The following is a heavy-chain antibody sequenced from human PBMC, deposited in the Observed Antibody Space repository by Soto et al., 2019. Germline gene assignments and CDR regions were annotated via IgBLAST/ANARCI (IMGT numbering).Heavy chain of an antibody. CDR2: ISFDGSIK. Sequence: GGSLRLSCATSGFEFKNFGMHWVRQAPGKGLEWVTFISFDGSIKYYPDSLEGRFTVSRDNSNNTLFLHMNNLSVEDTARYFCVRDFVGPGLDYWGQGALVTVSS. J-gene: IGHJ4*02. CDR3: VRDFVGPGLDY. CDR1: GFEFKNFG. V-gene: IGHV3-33*05. D-gene: IGHD1-26*01.